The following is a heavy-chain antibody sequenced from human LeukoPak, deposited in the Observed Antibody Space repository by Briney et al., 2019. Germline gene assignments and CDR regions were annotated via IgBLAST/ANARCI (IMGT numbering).Heavy chain of an antibody. V-gene: IGHV5-51*01. Sequence: GESLKISCKGSGYSFTSYWIGWVRQLPGKGLEWMGIIYPGDSDTRYSPSFQGQVTISVDKSISTAYLQWSSLKASDTAMYYCARLKVGAYCGGDCYSYYYMDVWGKGTTVTVSS. CDR3: ARLKVGAYCGGDCYSYYYMDV. CDR2: IYPGDSDT. J-gene: IGHJ6*03. CDR1: GYSFTSYW. D-gene: IGHD2-21*02.